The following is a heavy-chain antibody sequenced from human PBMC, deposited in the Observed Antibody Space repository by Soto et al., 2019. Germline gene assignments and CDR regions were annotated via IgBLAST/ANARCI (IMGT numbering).Heavy chain of an antibody. D-gene: IGHD4-17*01. J-gene: IGHJ6*03. V-gene: IGHV3-23*01. CDR3: AKGPHSASVYYYMDV. Sequence: GGSLRLSCAASGFTFSSYAVSWVRQAPGKGLEWVSAISGSGGSTYYADSVKGRFTISRDNSKNTLYLQMNSLRAEDTAVYYCAKGPHSASVYYYMDVWGKGTTVTVSS. CDR2: ISGSGGST. CDR1: GFTFSSYA.